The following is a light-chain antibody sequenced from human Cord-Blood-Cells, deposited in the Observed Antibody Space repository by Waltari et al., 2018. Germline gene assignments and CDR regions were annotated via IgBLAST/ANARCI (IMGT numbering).Light chain of an antibody. CDR2: EGS. CDR3: CSYAGSSTVV. CDR1: SRDVGSYNL. V-gene: IGLV2-23*01. Sequence: QSALHQPASVSGSAGQSVTISCTGTSRDVGSYNLVSWYQQHPGKAPKLMIYEGSKRPSGVSNRFSGSKSGNTASLTISGLQAEDEADYYCCSYAGSSTVVFGGGTKLTVL. J-gene: IGLJ2*01.